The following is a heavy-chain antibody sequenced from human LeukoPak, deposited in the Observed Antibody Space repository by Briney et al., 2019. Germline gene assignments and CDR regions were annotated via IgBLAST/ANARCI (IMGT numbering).Heavy chain of an antibody. Sequence: GGSLRLSCTASGFTFGDYAMSWFRQAPGKGLEWVGFIKSKAYGGTTEYAASMKGRFTISRDDSKSIAYLQMNSLKTEDTAVYYCTYFSRPHYYYSGMDVWGQGTTVTVSS. CDR1: GFTFGDYA. CDR2: IKSKAYGGTT. CDR3: TYFSRPHYYYSGMDV. J-gene: IGHJ6*02. V-gene: IGHV3-49*03. D-gene: IGHD2/OR15-2a*01.